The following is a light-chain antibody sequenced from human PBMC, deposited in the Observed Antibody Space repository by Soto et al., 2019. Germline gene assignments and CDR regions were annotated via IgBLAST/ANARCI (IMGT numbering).Light chain of an antibody. V-gene: IGKV1-33*01. Sequence: DVQMTQSPSSLAASVGDRVTITCQASQDISNYLNWYQQKPGKAPKLLIYGASNLETGIPARFSGSGSGTDFTFTISSLEPEDIATYYCQQYDNLPLTFGGGTTVDIK. CDR2: GAS. CDR3: QQYDNLPLT. J-gene: IGKJ4*01. CDR1: QDISNY.